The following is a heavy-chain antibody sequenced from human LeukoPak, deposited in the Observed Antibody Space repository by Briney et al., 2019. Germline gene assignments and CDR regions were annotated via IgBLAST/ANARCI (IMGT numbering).Heavy chain of an antibody. CDR1: GGSISSSSYY. V-gene: IGHV4-39*01. D-gene: IGHD5-24*01. CDR2: IYYSGST. Sequence: PSETLSLTCTVSGGSISSSSYYWGWLRQPPGKGLEWIGSIYYSGSTYYNPSLKSRVTISVDTSKNQFSLKLSSVTAADTAVYYCARSCLETLDDWFDPWGQGTLVTVSS. CDR3: ARSCLETLDDWFDP. J-gene: IGHJ5*02.